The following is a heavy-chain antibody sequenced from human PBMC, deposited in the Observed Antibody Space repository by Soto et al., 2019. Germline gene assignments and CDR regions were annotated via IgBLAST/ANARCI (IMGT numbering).Heavy chain of an antibody. CDR3: ARDAAIGMNDY. J-gene: IGHJ4*02. D-gene: IGHD1-20*01. V-gene: IGHV1-18*01. Sequence: QVQLVQSGAEVKKPGASVKVSCKASGYTFTSYGISWVRQAPGQGLEWMGWISAYNGNKKYAQKLQGRVTMTTDTSTTTAYMELRSLRPDATAVYYCARDAAIGMNDYWGQGTLVTVSS. CDR1: GYTFTSYG. CDR2: ISAYNGNK.